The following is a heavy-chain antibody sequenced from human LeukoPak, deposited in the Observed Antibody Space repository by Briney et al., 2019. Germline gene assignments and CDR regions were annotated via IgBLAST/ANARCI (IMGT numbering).Heavy chain of an antibody. D-gene: IGHD6-13*01. J-gene: IGHJ4*02. CDR3: AKIAAAFDY. CDR2: ISYDGSNK. Sequence: GGSLRLSCAASGFTFSSYGMHWVRQAPGKGLEWVAVISYDGSNKYYADSVKGRFTISRGNSKNTLYLQMNSLRAEDTAVYYCAKIAAAFDYWGQGTLVTVSS. CDR1: GFTFSSYG. V-gene: IGHV3-30*18.